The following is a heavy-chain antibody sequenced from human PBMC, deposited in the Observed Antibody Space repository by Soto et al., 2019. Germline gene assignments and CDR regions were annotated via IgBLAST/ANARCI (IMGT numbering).Heavy chain of an antibody. CDR1: GFTFSSYG. J-gene: IGHJ4*02. CDR2: IWYDGSNK. V-gene: IGHV3-33*01. Sequence: TGGSLRLSCAASGFTFSSYGMHWVRQAPGKGLEWVAVIWYDGSNKYYADSVKGRFTISRDNSKNTLYLQMNSLRAEDTAVYYCAREGGYSYGWLSVYWGQGTLVTVSS. D-gene: IGHD5-18*01. CDR3: AREGGYSYGWLSVY.